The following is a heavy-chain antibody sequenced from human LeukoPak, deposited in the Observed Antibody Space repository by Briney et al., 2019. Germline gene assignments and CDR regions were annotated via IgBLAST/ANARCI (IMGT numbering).Heavy chain of an antibody. J-gene: IGHJ5*02. CDR2: FDPEDGEA. V-gene: IGHV1-24*01. Sequence: GASVKVSCKVSGYTLTELSMHWVRQAPGKGLEWMGGFDPEDGEAIYAQKFQGRVTMTEDTSTDTAYMELSSLRSEDTAVYYCATVPIFQDSNLRFLGWGFDPWGQGTLVTVSS. D-gene: IGHD3-3*01. CDR3: ATVPIFQDSNLRFLGWGFDP. CDR1: GYTLTELS.